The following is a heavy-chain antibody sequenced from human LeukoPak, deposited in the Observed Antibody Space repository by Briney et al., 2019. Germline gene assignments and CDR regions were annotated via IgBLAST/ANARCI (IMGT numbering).Heavy chain of an antibody. CDR2: IYHTGNT. J-gene: IGHJ4*02. Sequence: SETPSLTCAVYGGSFSGYFWSWLRQPPGKGLEWIGEIYHTGNTMYDPSLKSRVTVSLDTSKMHFSLNLTSVTAADTAVYYCTRGLTIDYGGQGTLVTVSS. CDR3: TRGLTIDY. V-gene: IGHV4-34*01. CDR1: GGSFSGYF.